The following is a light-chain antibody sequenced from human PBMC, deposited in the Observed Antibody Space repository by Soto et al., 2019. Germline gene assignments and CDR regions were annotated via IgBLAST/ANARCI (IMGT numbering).Light chain of an antibody. J-gene: IGLJ1*01. Sequence: QSVLTQPASESGTPRHSITISSTVTSSDVGGYNYVSWYQQYPGKAPKLLIYEVSNRLSGVSNFFSGSHPGNTASLSLSGLQAGNEADYYCSSYTSSSTYVFGTGTRVTLL. CDR3: SSYTSSSTYV. CDR1: SSDVGGYNY. V-gene: IGLV2-14*01. CDR2: EVS.